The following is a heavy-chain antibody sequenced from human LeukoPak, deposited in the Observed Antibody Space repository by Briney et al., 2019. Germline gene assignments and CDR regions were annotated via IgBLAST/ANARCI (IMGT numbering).Heavy chain of an antibody. D-gene: IGHD5-18*01. J-gene: IGHJ4*02. CDR1: GYTSTSYY. CDR3: ARGYTYGDY. V-gene: IGHV1-46*01. CDR2: INPSSGST. Sequence: ASAKVSCKASGYTSTSYYMHWVRQAPGQGLEWMGIINPSSGSTSYAQNFQGRVTMTRDTSSSTVNMELSSLRSEDTAVYYCARGYTYGDYWGQGTLVTVFS.